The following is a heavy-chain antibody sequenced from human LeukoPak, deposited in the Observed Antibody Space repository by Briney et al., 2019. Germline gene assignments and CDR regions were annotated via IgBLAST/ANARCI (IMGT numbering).Heavy chain of an antibody. CDR1: GYTFTSYG. J-gene: IGHJ4*02. V-gene: IGHV1-18*01. CDR3: ARDLGPRYYDSSGPGDY. Sequence: ASVKVSCKASGYTFTSYGISWVRQAPGQGLEWMGWISAYNGNTNYAQKLQGRVTMTTDTSTSTAYMELRSLRSDDTAVYYCARDLGPRYYDSSGPGDYWGQGTLVTVSS. D-gene: IGHD3-22*01. CDR2: ISAYNGNT.